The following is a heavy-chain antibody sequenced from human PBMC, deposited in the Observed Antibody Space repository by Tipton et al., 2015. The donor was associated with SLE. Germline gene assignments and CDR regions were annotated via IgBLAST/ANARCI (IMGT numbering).Heavy chain of an antibody. Sequence: TLSLTCTVSGGSVSSGSYYWSWIRQPPGKGLEWIGYIYYSGSTKYNPSLKSRVTISVDTSKNQFSLKLSSVTAADTAVYYCAREMYSSGDYYFYYMDVWGKGTTVTVSS. CDR1: GGSVSSGSYY. CDR2: IYYSGST. CDR3: AREMYSSGDYYFYYMDV. V-gene: IGHV4-61*01. D-gene: IGHD6-19*01. J-gene: IGHJ6*03.